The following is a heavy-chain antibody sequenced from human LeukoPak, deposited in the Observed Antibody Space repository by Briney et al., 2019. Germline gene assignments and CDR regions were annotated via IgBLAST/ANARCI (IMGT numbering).Heavy chain of an antibody. CDR3: AKVYDFWSGYWSYFDY. Sequence: GGSLRLSCAASGFTVSSNEMSWVRQAPGKGLEWVSSIIGGSTYYADSRKGRFTISRDNSKNTLYLQMHSLRAEDTAVYYCAKVYDFWSGYWSYFDYWGQGTLVTVSS. CDR2: IIGGST. V-gene: IGHV3-38-3*01. D-gene: IGHD3-3*01. J-gene: IGHJ4*02. CDR1: GFTVSSNE.